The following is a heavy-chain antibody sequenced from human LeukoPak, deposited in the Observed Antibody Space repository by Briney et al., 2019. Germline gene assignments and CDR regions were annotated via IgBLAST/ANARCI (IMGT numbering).Heavy chain of an antibody. Sequence: KPSETLSPTCTVSGGSISSISYYWGWIRQPPGKGLEWIGSVYYSGSTYYNPSLKSRVTISVDTSKNQFSLKLSSVTAADTAVYYCARAGLETYYGKSYFDYRGQGTLVTVSS. D-gene: IGHD3-10*01. CDR2: VYYSGST. J-gene: IGHJ4*02. V-gene: IGHV4-39*01. CDR3: ARAGLETYYGKSYFDY. CDR1: GGSISSISYY.